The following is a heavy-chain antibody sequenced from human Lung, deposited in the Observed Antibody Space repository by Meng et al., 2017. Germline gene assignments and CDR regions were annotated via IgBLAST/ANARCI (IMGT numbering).Heavy chain of an antibody. V-gene: IGHV3-15*01. CDR2: IKSNSDGGTT. CDR1: GFSFTDAW. D-gene: IGHD6-13*01. Sequence: GQLVGAGGGLVEAGGALSFSCVASGFSFTDAWMSWVRQAPGKGLEWVGRIKSNSDGGTTDYAAPVKGRFTISRDDSKNTLYLQMNSLITEDTAVYFCATGAAAADHWGQGTLVTVSS. J-gene: IGHJ4*02. CDR3: ATGAAAADH.